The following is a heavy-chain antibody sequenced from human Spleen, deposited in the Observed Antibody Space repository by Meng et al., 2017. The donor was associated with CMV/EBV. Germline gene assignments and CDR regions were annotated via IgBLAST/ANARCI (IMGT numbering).Heavy chain of an antibody. CDR1: GGSFSSYA. CDR3: ARLHDSRYYYDSRDY. D-gene: IGHD3-22*01. J-gene: IGHJ4*02. Sequence: SVKVSCKASGGSFSSYAISWVRQAPGQGLEWMGGIIPIFGTANYAQKVQGRVTITTDESRITAYMELSSLRSEDTAIYYCARLHDSRYYYDSRDYWGQGTLVTVSS. V-gene: IGHV1-69*05. CDR2: IIPIFGTA.